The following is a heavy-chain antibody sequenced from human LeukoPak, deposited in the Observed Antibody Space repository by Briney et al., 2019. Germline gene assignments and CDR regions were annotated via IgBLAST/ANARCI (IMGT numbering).Heavy chain of an antibody. Sequence: GGSLRLSCAASRFTFSDYYMSWIRQAPGKGLEWVSYTSSSGSTIYYAGSVKGRFTISRDNAKNSLYLQMNSLRAEDTAVYYCARTGTTLRYFDWLLRDYFDYWGQGTLVTVSS. CDR1: RFTFSDYY. V-gene: IGHV3-11*01. D-gene: IGHD3-9*01. CDR2: TSSSGSTI. CDR3: ARTGTTLRYFDWLLRDYFDY. J-gene: IGHJ4*02.